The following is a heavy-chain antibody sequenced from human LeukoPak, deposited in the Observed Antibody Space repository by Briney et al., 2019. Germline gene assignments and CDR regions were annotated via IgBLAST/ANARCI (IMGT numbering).Heavy chain of an antibody. J-gene: IGHJ4*02. CDR1: GFTFSSYA. CDR2: INHSGST. V-gene: IGHV4-34*01. CDR3: ASLRGARIAVADFDY. D-gene: IGHD6-19*01. Sequence: GSLRLSRAASGFTFSSYAMSWVRQPPGKGLEWIGEINHSGSTNYNPSLKSRVTISVDTSKNQFSQKLSSVTAADTAVYYCASLRGARIAVADFDYWGQGTLVTVSS.